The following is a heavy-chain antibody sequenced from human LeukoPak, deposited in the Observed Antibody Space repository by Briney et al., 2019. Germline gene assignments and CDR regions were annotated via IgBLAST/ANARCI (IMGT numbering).Heavy chain of an antibody. Sequence: PGRSLRLSCAASGFTFSNYPIHWVRQAPGKGLVWVAVISSDGSTKYYADSVKGRFTISRDNSKNTLYLQMNSLKAEDTAVYYCARDYSGVDYWGQGTLVTVSS. V-gene: IGHV3-30-3*01. CDR2: ISSDGSTK. CDR1: GFTFSNYP. J-gene: IGHJ4*02. D-gene: IGHD5-12*01. CDR3: ARDYSGVDY.